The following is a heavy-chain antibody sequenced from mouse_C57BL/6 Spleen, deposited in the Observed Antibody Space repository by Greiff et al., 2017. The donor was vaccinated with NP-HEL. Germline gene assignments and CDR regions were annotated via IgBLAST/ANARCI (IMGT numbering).Heavy chain of an antibody. CDR1: GFNIKDDY. D-gene: IGHD4-1*01. Sequence: VQLQQSGAELVRPGASVKLSCTASGFNIKDDYMHWVKQRPEQGLEWIGWIDPENGDTEYASKFQGKATITADTPSNTAYLQLSSLTSEDTAVYYCTTETGTGYWGQGTTLTVSS. CDR3: TTETGTGY. J-gene: IGHJ2*01. CDR2: IDPENGDT. V-gene: IGHV14-4*01.